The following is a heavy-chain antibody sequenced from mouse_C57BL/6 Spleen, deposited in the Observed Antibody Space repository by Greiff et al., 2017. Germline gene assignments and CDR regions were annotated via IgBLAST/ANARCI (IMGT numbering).Heavy chain of an antibody. CDR3: ASMVTTLYYYAMDY. J-gene: IGHJ4*01. D-gene: IGHD2-1*01. CDR1: GYSFTDSN. V-gene: IGHV1-39*01. Sequence: VQLQQSGPELVKPGASVKISCKASGYSFTDSNMNWVKQSNGKSLEWIGVINPNYGTTSYNQKFKGKATLTVDQSSSTAYMQLNSLTSEDSAVYYCASMVTTLYYYAMDYWGQGTSVTVSS. CDR2: INPNYGTT.